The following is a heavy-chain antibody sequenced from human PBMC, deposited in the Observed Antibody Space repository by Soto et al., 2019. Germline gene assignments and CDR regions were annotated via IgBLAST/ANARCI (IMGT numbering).Heavy chain of an antibody. V-gene: IGHV4-4*02. CDR1: GGSISSSNW. D-gene: IGHD2-2*01. J-gene: IGHJ6*02. CDR2: IYHSGST. CDR3: ARVVGGYYYGMDG. Sequence: QVQLQESGPGLVKPSGTLSLTCAVSGGSISSSNWWSWVRQPPGKGLEWIGEIYHSGSTNYNPSLKGRVTISVDKSKNQFSLKLSSVTAGDTAVYYCARVVGGYYYGMDGWGQGTTVTVSS.